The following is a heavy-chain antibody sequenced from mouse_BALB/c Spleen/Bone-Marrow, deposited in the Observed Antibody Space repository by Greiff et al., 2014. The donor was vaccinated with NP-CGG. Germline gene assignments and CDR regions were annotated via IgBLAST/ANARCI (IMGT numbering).Heavy chain of an antibody. CDR1: GFNIKDTY. V-gene: IGHV14-3*02. J-gene: IGHJ2*01. Sequence: SGAELVKPGASVKLSCTASGFNIKDTYMHWVKQRPEQGLEWIGRIDPANGNTKYDPKFQGKATITADTSSNTAYLQLSSLTSEDTAVYYCARYYYGSSYSDYWGQGTTLTVSS. CDR2: IDPANGNT. CDR3: ARYYYGSSYSDY. D-gene: IGHD1-1*01.